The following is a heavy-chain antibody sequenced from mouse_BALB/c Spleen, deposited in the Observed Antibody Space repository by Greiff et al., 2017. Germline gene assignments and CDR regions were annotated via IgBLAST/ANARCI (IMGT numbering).Heavy chain of an antibody. Sequence: EVKLMESGGGLVQPGGSLKLSCAASGFTFSSYGMSWVRQTPDKRLELVATINSNGGSTYYPDSVKGRFTNSRDNAKNTLYLQMSSLKSEDTAMYYCVREGRTHPYAMENGGEGTSETASS. J-gene: IGHJ4*01. CDR2: INSNGGST. CDR3: VREGRTHPYAMEN. V-gene: IGHV5-6-3*01. CDR1: GFTFSSYG.